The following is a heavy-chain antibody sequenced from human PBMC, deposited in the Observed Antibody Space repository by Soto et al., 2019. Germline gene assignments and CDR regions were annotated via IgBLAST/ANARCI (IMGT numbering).Heavy chain of an antibody. CDR3: ARLLSEGATYREDAFDM. D-gene: IGHD1-26*01. CDR2: ISTYNGKS. J-gene: IGHJ3*02. Sequence: QLQLVQSGGEVKTPGASVKVSCTTSGYTFTSHGISWVRQAPGQGLEWMGWISTYNGKSDYAQKFQGRVTMTADTRTSTVYMEVRSLRSDDTAVYYCARLLSEGATYREDAFDMWGQVTKVTASS. V-gene: IGHV1-18*01. CDR1: GYTFTSHG.